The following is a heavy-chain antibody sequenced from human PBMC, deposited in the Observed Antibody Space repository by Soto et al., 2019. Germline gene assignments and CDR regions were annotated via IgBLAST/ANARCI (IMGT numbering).Heavy chain of an antibody. V-gene: IGHV4-59*08. CDR1: GGSITNYY. Sequence: QVQLQESGPGLVKPSETRSLTCTVSGGSITNYYCSWFRQPPGKGLEWIGYIQYSGYSAYNLSLKXXVXLSMDTSKTHFSLMLESVTAADTAVYYCARHGFGTLHGLVDVWGQGTTVIVSS. CDR2: IQYSGYS. D-gene: IGHD3-10*01. CDR3: ARHGFGTLHGLVDV. J-gene: IGHJ6*02.